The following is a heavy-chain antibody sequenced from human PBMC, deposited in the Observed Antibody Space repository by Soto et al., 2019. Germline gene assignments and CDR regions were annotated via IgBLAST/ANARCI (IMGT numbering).Heavy chain of an antibody. CDR1: GGTFSDYS. Sequence: PXVSLRLTCAPAGGTFSDYSMSWIRQAPGKGLEWVSYIGTRGNTKYYADSVRARFTISSDNAKNSLYLQMNSLRADDPAVHYCARDGTEYYGEYYDYWPQAHPVTVSS. V-gene: IGHV3-11*01. J-gene: IGHJ4*02. CDR3: ARDGTEYYGEYYDY. D-gene: IGHD4-17*01. CDR2: IGTRGNTK.